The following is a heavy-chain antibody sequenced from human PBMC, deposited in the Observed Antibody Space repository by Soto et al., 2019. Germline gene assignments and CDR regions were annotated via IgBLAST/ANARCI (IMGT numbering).Heavy chain of an antibody. J-gene: IGHJ4*02. Sequence: QVQLVESGGGVVQPGRSLRLSCAASGFTFSSYAVHWVRQAPGKGLEWVAVISYDGSNQYYADSVKGRFTISRDNSKNTLYLQMNSLRLEDTAVYYCARDLLRFGELVDYWGQGTLVTVSS. CDR1: GFTFSSYA. D-gene: IGHD3-10*01. CDR2: ISYDGSNQ. V-gene: IGHV3-30-3*01. CDR3: ARDLLRFGELVDY.